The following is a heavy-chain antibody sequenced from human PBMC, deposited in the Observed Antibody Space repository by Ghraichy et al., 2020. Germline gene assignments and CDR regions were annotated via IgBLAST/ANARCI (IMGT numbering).Heavy chain of an antibody. CDR3: ARGSPLGDYEGGIEGDAFDI. CDR2: IYTSGST. V-gene: IGHV4-61*02. Sequence: SETLSLTCTVSGGSISSGSYYWSWIRQPAGKGLEWIGRIYTSGSTNYNPSLKSRVTISVDTSKNQFSLKLSSVTAADTAVYYCARGSPLGDYEGGIEGDAFDIWGQGTMVTVSS. CDR1: GGSISSGSYY. D-gene: IGHD4-17*01. J-gene: IGHJ3*02.